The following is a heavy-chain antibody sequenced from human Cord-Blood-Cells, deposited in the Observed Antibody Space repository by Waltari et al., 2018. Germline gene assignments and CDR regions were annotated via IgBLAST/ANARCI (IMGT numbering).Heavy chain of an antibody. V-gene: IGHV4-34*01. CDR3: ARGRGYSYGYRFDP. CDR1: GGSCSGYY. CDR2: INHSGST. Sequence: QVQLQQWGAGLLKPSETLSLTCAVYGGSCSGYYWSWFRQPPGKGLEWIGEINHSGSTNYNPSLKSRVTISVDTSKNQFSLKLSSVTAADTAVYYCARGRGYSYGYRFDPWGQGTLVTVSS. D-gene: IGHD5-18*01. J-gene: IGHJ5*02.